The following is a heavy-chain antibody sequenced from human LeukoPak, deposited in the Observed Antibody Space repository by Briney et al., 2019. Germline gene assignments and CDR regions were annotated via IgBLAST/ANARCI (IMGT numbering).Heavy chain of an antibody. V-gene: IGHV1-69*13. CDR3: ARGSGNPHGYYYYYGMDV. CDR1: GGTFSSYD. J-gene: IGHJ6*02. CDR2: IIPIFGTA. Sequence: SVKVSCKASGGTFSSYDISWVRQAPGQGLEWMGGIIPIFGTANYAQKFQGRVTITADESTSTAYMELSSLRSEDTAVYYCARGSGNPHGYYYYYGMDVWGQGTTVTVSS. D-gene: IGHD4-23*01.